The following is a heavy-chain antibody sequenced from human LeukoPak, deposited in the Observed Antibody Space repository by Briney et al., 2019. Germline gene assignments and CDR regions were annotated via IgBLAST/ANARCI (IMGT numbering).Heavy chain of an antibody. CDR2: ISGDGGST. CDR1: GFTFSDYA. J-gene: IGHJ3*02. V-gene: IGHV3-43*02. Sequence: GGSLRLSCAASGFTFSDYAMHWVRQAPGKGLEWVSLISGDGGSTYYADSVKGRFTISRDNSKNTLYLQMNSLRTEDTALYYCAKTVVPAATRDAFDIWGQGTMVTVS. D-gene: IGHD2-2*01. CDR3: AKTVVPAATRDAFDI.